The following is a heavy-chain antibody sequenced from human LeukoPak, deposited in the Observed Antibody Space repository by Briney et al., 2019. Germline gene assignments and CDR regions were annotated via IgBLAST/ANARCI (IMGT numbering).Heavy chain of an antibody. D-gene: IGHD6-19*01. Sequence: NASETLSLTCAVYGGSFSGYYWSWIRQPPGKGLEWIGEINHSGSTNYNPSLKSRVTISVDTSKNQFSLKLSSVTAADTAVYYCARSVRGYSSGWPFDYWGQGTLVTVSS. V-gene: IGHV4-34*01. CDR1: GGSFSGYY. CDR2: INHSGST. CDR3: ARSVRGYSSGWPFDY. J-gene: IGHJ4*02.